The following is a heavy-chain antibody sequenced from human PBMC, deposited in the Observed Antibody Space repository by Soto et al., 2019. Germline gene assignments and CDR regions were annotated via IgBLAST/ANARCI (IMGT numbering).Heavy chain of an antibody. J-gene: IGHJ4*02. CDR2: IWYDGSKK. Sequence: QVQLVESGGGVVQPGRSLRLSCVASGFNFSSHAMHWVRQAPGKGLEWVAVIWYDGSKKYYADSVKGRFTVARDDSKNTLYLQMNSLRVEDTAVYYCARDPGYSNYDFDYWGQGTLVTVSP. CDR1: GFNFSSHA. D-gene: IGHD5-12*01. CDR3: ARDPGYSNYDFDY. V-gene: IGHV3-33*01.